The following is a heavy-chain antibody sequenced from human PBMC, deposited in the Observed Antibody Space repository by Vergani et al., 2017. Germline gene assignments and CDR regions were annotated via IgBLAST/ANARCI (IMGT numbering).Heavy chain of an antibody. CDR2: ISSYNGNT. D-gene: IGHD2-8*01. J-gene: IGHJ4*02. CDR3: ARVGDCTNGVCYGYFDY. V-gene: IGHV1-18*01. CDR1: GYTFTSYG. Sequence: QVQLVQSGAEVKKPGASVKVSCKASGYTFTSYGISWVRQSPGQGLEWMGWISSYNGNTNYAQKLQGRVTMTTDTSTSTAYMELRSLRSDDTAVYYCARVGDCTNGVCYGYFDYWGQGTLVTVSS.